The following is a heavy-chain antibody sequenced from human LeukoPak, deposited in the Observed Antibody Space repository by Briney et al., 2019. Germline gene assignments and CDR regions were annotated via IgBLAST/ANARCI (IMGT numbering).Heavy chain of an antibody. D-gene: IGHD3-10*01. J-gene: IGHJ4*02. CDR3: ARVLNQEYADYYGSGSYFNY. Sequence: SETLSLTCTVSGGSISSYHWNWIRQPAGKGLEWIGRIYTSGSTNYNPSLKSRVTISVDKSKNQFSLKLSSVTAADTAVYYCARVLNQEYADYYGSGSYFNYWGQGTLVTVSS. V-gene: IGHV4-4*07. CDR1: GGSISSYH. CDR2: IYTSGST.